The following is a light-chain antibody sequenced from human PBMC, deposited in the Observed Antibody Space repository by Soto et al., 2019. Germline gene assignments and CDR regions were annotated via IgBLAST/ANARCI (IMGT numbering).Light chain of an antibody. CDR2: EAS. CDR3: QQYNSFPT. V-gene: IGKV1-5*03. J-gene: IGKJ1*01. CDR1: QSISSW. Sequence: IQMTQSPSTLSASVGDRVTITCRASQSISSWLAWYQQRPGKAPKLLIYEASILEGGVPSRFSASGSGTEFTLTISSLQADDFATYHCQQYNSFPTFGQGTKVEIK.